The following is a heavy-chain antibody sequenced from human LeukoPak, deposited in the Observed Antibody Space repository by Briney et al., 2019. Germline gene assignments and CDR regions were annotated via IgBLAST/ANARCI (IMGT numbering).Heavy chain of an antibody. CDR3: ARGAVRGAHDAFDI. CDR1: GGSISSSSYY. CDR2: IYYSGST. D-gene: IGHD3-16*01. V-gene: IGHV4-39*07. Sequence: SETLSLTCTVSGGSISSSSYYWGWIRQPPGKGLEWIGSIYYSGSTYYNPSLKSRVTISVDTSKNQFSLQLNSVTPEDTAVYYCARGAVRGAHDAFDIWGQGTMVTVSS. J-gene: IGHJ3*02.